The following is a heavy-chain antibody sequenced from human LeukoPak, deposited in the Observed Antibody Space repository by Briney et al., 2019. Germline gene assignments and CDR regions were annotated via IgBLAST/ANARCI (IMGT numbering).Heavy chain of an antibody. CDR1: GYTFTSYD. CDR3: ARGRITVFGVITYYYYYYGMDV. D-gene: IGHD3-3*01. Sequence: ASVKVSCTASGYTFTSYDINRVRQATGQGLEWMGWLNPKNGSTGYAQKFQGRVIMTRNTSISTAYMELSSLTSEDTAVYYCARGRITVFGVITYYYYYYGMDVWGQGTTVTVSS. J-gene: IGHJ6*02. CDR2: LNPKNGST. V-gene: IGHV1-8*01.